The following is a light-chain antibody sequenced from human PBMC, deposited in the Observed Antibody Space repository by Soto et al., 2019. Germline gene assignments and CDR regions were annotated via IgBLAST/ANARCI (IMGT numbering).Light chain of an antibody. CDR1: RSVSTN. CDR2: GVS. Sequence: EIVMTQSPATLSVSPGERATLSCRASRSVSTNVAWYQQKPGQAPRLLIYGVSTRDTGIPARFSGSGSGTEFTLAISSLQSEDSAVYYCQQYNTWPPLTFGGGTKVEIK. J-gene: IGKJ4*01. V-gene: IGKV3-15*01. CDR3: QQYNTWPPLT.